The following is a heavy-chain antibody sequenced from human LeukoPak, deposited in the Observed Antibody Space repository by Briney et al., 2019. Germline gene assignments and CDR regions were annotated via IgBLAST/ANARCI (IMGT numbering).Heavy chain of an antibody. CDR1: GGSISSYY. Sequence: SETLSLTCTVSGGSISSYYWSWIRQPPGKGLEWIGYIYYSGSTNYNPSLKSRVTISVDTSKNQFSLKLSSVTAADTAVYYRARDRPGRRTYYYDSSGADAFDIWGQGTMVTVSS. J-gene: IGHJ3*02. D-gene: IGHD3-22*01. V-gene: IGHV4-59*01. CDR3: ARDRPGRRTYYYDSSGADAFDI. CDR2: IYYSGST.